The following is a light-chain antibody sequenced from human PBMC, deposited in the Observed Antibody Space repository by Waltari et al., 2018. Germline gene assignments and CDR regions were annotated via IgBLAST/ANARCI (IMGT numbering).Light chain of an antibody. V-gene: IGLV1-40*01. J-gene: IGLJ3*02. CDR2: GNS. CDR3: QSYDSLSGSM. Sequence: QSVLTQPPSVSGAPGQRVTISCTGSSPHTGAGYDVHWYQHLPGKVPKLLIYGNSARPSGVPLRFSGSKSGTSAYLAITGLQAEDEATYYCQSYDSLSGSMFGGGTKLTVL. CDR1: SPHTGAGYD.